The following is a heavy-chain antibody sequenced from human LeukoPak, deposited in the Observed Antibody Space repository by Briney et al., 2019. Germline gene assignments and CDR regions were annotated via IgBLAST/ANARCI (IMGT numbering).Heavy chain of an antibody. D-gene: IGHD1-26*01. J-gene: IGHJ4*02. Sequence: KPSETLSLTCTVSGGSISSYYWSWIRQPAGKGLEWIGRIYTSGSTNYNPSLKSRVTMSVGTSKNQFSLKLSSVTAADTAVYYCAGGGATNWAYYFDYWGQGTLVTVSS. CDR1: GGSISSYY. V-gene: IGHV4-4*07. CDR2: IYTSGST. CDR3: AGGGATNWAYYFDY.